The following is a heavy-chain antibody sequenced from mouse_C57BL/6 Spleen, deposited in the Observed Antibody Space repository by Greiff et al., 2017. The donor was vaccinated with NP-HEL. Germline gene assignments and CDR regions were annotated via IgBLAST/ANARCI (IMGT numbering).Heavy chain of an antibody. D-gene: IGHD2-10*01. CDR3: ARRALQRGFAY. CDR1: GYTFTGYW. CDR2: ILPGSGST. Sequence: QVQLQQSGAELMKPGASVKLSCKATGYTFTGYWIEWVKQRPGHGLEWIGEILPGSGSTNYNEKFKGKATFTADTSSNTAYMQLGSLTTEDSAIYYCARRALQRGFAYWGQGTLVTVSA. J-gene: IGHJ3*01. V-gene: IGHV1-9*01.